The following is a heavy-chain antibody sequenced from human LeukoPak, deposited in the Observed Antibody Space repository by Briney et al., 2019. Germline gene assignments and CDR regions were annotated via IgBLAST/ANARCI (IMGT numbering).Heavy chain of an antibody. Sequence: SETLSLTCTVAGGSISSYYWSWIRQPAEKGLEYIGRIHSGGSTNYNPSLMGRVTMSVDTSKNQVTLRLTSATAADTAVYYCARVVAMIRGVRSDPYYFDYWGQGTLVTVSS. V-gene: IGHV4-4*07. J-gene: IGHJ4*02. CDR1: GGSISSYY. CDR2: IHSGGST. CDR3: ARVVAMIRGVRSDPYYFDY. D-gene: IGHD3-10*01.